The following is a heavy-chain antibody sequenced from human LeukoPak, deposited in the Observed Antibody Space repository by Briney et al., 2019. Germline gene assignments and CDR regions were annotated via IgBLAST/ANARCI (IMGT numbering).Heavy chain of an antibody. V-gene: IGHV3-33*01. CDR2: IWHDGSYT. Sequence: GGSLRLSCVASGFDFTAYSMHWVRQAPGKGLEWLAIIWHDGSYTYYVDSVTGRFTISRDNSKKTVYLQVDSLRAADTAMYYCARDGQWPKAWFDPWGQGSLVTVSS. CDR1: GFDFTAYS. J-gene: IGHJ5*02. D-gene: IGHD6-19*01. CDR3: ARDGQWPKAWFDP.